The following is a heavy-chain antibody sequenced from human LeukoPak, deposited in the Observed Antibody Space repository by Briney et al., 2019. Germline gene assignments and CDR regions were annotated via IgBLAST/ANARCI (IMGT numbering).Heavy chain of an antibody. Sequence: KPGGSLRLSCAASGFTFSSYNMNWVRQAPGKGLEWVSSISSSSSYIYYADSVKGRFTISRDNAKNSLYLQMNSLRAEDTAVYYCARIFYYDSSGLNFDYWGQGTLVTVSS. CDR2: ISSSSSYI. CDR3: ARIFYYDSSGLNFDY. CDR1: GFTFSSYN. V-gene: IGHV3-21*01. J-gene: IGHJ4*02. D-gene: IGHD3-22*01.